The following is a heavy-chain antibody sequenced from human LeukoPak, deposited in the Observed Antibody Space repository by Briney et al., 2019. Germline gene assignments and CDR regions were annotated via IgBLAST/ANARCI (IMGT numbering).Heavy chain of an antibody. CDR3: ARVSRWAEAIDY. Sequence: SETLSLTCTVSGGSITSYYWNWIRQPPGKGLEWIGYIHHSGGTNYHPSVNSRVTMSVDTSKNQFSLRLTSVTAADTAVYYCARVSRWAEAIDYWGQGTLVTVSS. J-gene: IGHJ4*02. CDR1: GGSITSYY. D-gene: IGHD1-26*01. CDR2: IHHSGGT. V-gene: IGHV4-59*01.